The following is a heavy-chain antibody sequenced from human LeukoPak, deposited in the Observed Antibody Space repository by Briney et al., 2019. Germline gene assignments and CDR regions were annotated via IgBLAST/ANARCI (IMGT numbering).Heavy chain of an antibody. D-gene: IGHD3-10*01. CDR1: GFTYSGHA. Sequence: PEGSLRLSCSASGFTYSGHAMVCLRQRPGKGLEWVSFISYDGSHSVHADSVMGRFTISSDNSKNTVDLQINSLRREDTAVYYCARLLLLWFGEPDYWGQGTVVTVSS. CDR2: ISYDGSHS. CDR3: ARLLLLWFGEPDY. V-gene: IGHV3-30*03. J-gene: IGHJ4*02.